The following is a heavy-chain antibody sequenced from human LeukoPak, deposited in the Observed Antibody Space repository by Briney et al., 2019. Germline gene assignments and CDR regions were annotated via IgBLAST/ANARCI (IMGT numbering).Heavy chain of an antibody. Sequence: GASVKVSCKASGYTFTGYYMHWVRQAPGQGLEWMGWINPNSGGTNYAQKFQGRVTMTRDTSISTAYMELSRLRSDDTAVYYCARIGVVVTAIEGIHFDYWGQGTLVTVSS. CDR2: INPNSGGT. CDR3: ARIGVVVTAIEGIHFDY. CDR1: GYTFTGYY. V-gene: IGHV1-2*02. D-gene: IGHD2-21*02. J-gene: IGHJ4*02.